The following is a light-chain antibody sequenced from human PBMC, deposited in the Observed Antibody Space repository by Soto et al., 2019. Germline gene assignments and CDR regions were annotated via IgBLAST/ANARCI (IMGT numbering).Light chain of an antibody. CDR1: QRVSRN. Sequence: EIVMTQSPAMLSVSPGERATLSCRASQRVSRNLAWYQQKPGQAPRLLIYDASTRATGIPARFSGSGSETEFTLTISSLQSEDYAIYYCQQYNNWPPWTFGQGTKVEIK. V-gene: IGKV3-15*01. J-gene: IGKJ1*01. CDR2: DAS. CDR3: QQYNNWPPWT.